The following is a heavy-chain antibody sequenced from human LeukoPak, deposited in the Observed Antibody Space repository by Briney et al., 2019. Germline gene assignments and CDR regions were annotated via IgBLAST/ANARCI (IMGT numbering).Heavy chain of an antibody. J-gene: IGHJ5*02. CDR3: ARLPLTTVTTNWFDP. CDR1: GYSFTSYW. V-gene: IGHV5-51*01. D-gene: IGHD4-17*01. Sequence: GESLKISCKGSGYSFTSYWIGWVRQMPGKGLEWMGIIYPGDSDTRYSPSFQGQVTISADKSISTAYLQWSSLKASDTATYYCARLPLTTVTTNWFDPWGQGTLVTVSS. CDR2: IYPGDSDT.